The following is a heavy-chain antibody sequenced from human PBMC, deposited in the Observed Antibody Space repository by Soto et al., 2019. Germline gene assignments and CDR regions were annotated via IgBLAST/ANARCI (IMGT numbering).Heavy chain of an antibody. CDR2: INHSGST. D-gene: IGHD2-15*01. Sequence: SETLSLTCAVYGGSFSGYYWSWIRQPPGKGLEWIGEINHSGSTNYNPSLKSRVTISVDTSKNQFSLKLSSVTAADTAVYYCASFLNCSGGSCYPAGHDYWGQGTLVTVS. V-gene: IGHV4-34*01. CDR3: ASFLNCSGGSCYPAGHDY. J-gene: IGHJ4*02. CDR1: GGSFSGYY.